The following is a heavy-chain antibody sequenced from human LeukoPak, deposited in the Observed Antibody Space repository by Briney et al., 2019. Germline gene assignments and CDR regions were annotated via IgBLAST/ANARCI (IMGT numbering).Heavy chain of an antibody. D-gene: IGHD4-17*01. Sequence: SETLSLTCAVYGGSFSGYYWSWIRQPPGKGLEWIGEINHSRSTNHNPSLKSRVTISVDTSKNQFSLKLSSVTAADTAVYYCARGWSTVTTPFDYWGQGTLVTVSS. CDR3: ARGWSTVTTPFDY. CDR1: GGSFSGYY. V-gene: IGHV4-34*01. CDR2: INHSRST. J-gene: IGHJ4*02.